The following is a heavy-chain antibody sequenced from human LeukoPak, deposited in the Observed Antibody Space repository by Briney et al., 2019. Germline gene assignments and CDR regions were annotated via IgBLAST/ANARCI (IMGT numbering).Heavy chain of an antibody. J-gene: IGHJ4*02. Sequence: SETLSLTCTVSGASISNYYWSWIRQPPGKGLEWIGYVHYSGSTNYNPSLKSRATISVDTSKSQFSLKLSSVTAADTAIYYCARGYSSSWYYFDYWGQGTLVTVSS. CDR2: VHYSGST. CDR1: GASISNYY. D-gene: IGHD6-13*01. CDR3: ARGYSSSWYYFDY. V-gene: IGHV4-59*08.